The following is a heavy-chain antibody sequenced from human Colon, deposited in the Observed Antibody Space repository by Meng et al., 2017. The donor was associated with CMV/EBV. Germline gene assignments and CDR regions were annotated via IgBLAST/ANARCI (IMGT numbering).Heavy chain of an antibody. V-gene: IGHV3-30*02. Sequence: GESLKISCAASGFTFSSYGMHWVRQAPGKGLEWVAFIRYDGSNKYYADSVKGRFTISRDNSKNTLYLQMKSLRSEDTAVYYCARARRDPLPFSSGYSDNWFDPWGQGTLVTVSS. CDR1: GFTFSSYG. CDR3: ARARRDPLPFSSGYSDNWFDP. D-gene: IGHD3-22*01. CDR2: IRYDGSNK. J-gene: IGHJ5*02.